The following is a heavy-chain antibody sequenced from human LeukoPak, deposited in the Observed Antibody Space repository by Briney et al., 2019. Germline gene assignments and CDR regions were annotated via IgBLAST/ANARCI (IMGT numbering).Heavy chain of an antibody. CDR2: ISSSGSNT. D-gene: IGHD5/OR15-5a*01. V-gene: IGHV3-23*01. Sequence: GGSLRLSCAASEFTYGMNWVRQAPGKGLECVSAISSSGSNTYYADSVKGHFTVSRDKSKNMLYLQVNSLRAEDTAVYYCLKSTVSTGSDTWGQGTLVTVSS. CDR1: EFTYG. J-gene: IGHJ5*02. CDR3: LKSTVSTGSDT.